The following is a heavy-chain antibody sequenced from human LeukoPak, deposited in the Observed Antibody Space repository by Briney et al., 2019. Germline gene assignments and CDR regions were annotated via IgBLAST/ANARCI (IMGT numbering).Heavy chain of an antibody. CDR1: GYTFTSYD. J-gene: IGHJ4*02. CDR3: VRVKISVGATEGFDY. V-gene: IGHV1-8*01. CDR2: MNPNSGNT. D-gene: IGHD1-26*01. Sequence: ASVKVSCKASGYTFTSYDINWVRQATGQGLEWMGWMNPNSGNTGYAQKFQGRVTMTRNTSISTAYMELSSLRSEDTAVYYCVRVKISVGATEGFDYWGQGTLVTVSS.